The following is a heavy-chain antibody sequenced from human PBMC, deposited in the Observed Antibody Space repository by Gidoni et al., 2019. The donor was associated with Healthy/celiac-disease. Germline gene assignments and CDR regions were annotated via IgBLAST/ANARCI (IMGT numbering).Heavy chain of an antibody. CDR2: IRYDGSNK. D-gene: IGHD3-3*01. V-gene: IGHV3-30*02. CDR1: GFTFSSYG. Sequence: QVQLVESGGGVVQPGGSLRLSCAASGFTFSSYGMHWVRQAPGKGLEWVAFIRYDGSNKYYADSVKGRFTISRDNSKNTLYLQMNSLRAEDTAVYYCAKDRTIFGVASPDYWGQGTLVTVSS. J-gene: IGHJ4*02. CDR3: AKDRTIFGVASPDY.